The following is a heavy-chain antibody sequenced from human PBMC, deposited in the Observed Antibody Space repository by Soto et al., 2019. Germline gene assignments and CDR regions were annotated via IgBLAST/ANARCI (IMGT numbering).Heavy chain of an antibody. J-gene: IGHJ6*03. V-gene: IGHV1-24*01. CDR2: FDPEDGET. CDR3: ATVNYDILTGYADYYYYMDV. Sequence: ASVKVSCKVSGYTLTELSMHWVRQAPGKGLEWMGGFDPEDGETIYAQKFQGRVTMTEDTSTDTAYMELSSLRSEDTAVHYCATVNYDILTGYADYYYYMDVWGKGTTVTVS. D-gene: IGHD3-9*01. CDR1: GYTLTELS.